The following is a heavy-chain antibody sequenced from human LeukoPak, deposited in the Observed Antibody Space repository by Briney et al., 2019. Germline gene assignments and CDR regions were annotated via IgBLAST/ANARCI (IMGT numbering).Heavy chain of an antibody. CDR1: GVSISSSSYY. V-gene: IGHV4-39*01. J-gene: IGHJ5*02. Sequence: SETLSLTCTVSGVSISSSSYYWGWIRQPPGKGLEWIGSIYYSGSTYYNPSLKSRVTISVDTSKNQFSLKLSSVTAADTAVYYCARHRPVGIVVVPAAPCSGGSCYFGWFDPWGQGTLVTVSS. D-gene: IGHD2-15*01. CDR3: ARHRPVGIVVVPAAPCSGGSCYFGWFDP. CDR2: IYYSGST.